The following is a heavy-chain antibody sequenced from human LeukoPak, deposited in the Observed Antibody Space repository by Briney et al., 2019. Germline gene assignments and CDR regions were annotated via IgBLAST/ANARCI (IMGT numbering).Heavy chain of an antibody. CDR1: GFTFSSYW. CDR3: ARESFTSGSGSYYLDY. CDR2: INQDGSEK. V-gene: IGHV3-7*03. Sequence: GGSLRLSCAASGFTFSSYWMSWVRQAPGKGLEWVANINQDGSEKYYVDSVKGRFTISRDNAKNSLYLQMNSLRAEDTAVYYCARESFTSGSGSYYLDYWGQGTLVTVSS. J-gene: IGHJ4*02. D-gene: IGHD3-10*01.